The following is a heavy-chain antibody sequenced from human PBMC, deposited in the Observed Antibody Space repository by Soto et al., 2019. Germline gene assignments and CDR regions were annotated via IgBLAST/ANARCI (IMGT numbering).Heavy chain of an antibody. V-gene: IGHV4-39*02. D-gene: IGHD2-15*01. CDR2: IYYSGST. CDR1: GGSISSSSYY. Sequence: SETLSLTCTVSGGSISSSSYYWGWIRQPPGKGLEWIGSIYYSGSTYYNPSLKSRVTISVDTSKNQFSLKLSSVTAADTAVYYCARDFVDCSGGSCYGSGRLGGYYYMDVWGKGTTVTVSS. CDR3: ARDFVDCSGGSCYGSGRLGGYYYMDV. J-gene: IGHJ6*03.